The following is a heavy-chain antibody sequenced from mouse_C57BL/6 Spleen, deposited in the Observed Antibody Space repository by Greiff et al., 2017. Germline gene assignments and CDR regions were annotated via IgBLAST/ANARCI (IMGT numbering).Heavy chain of an antibody. J-gene: IGHJ2*01. CDR2: IRLKSDNYAT. CDR3: TIYYDYDGGYFDY. CDR1: GFTFSNYW. Sequence: EVQLVESGGGLVQPGGSMKLSCVASGFTFSNYWMNWVRQSPEKGLEWVAQIRLKSDNYATHYAESVKGRFTISRDDSKSSVYLQMNNLRAEDTGICYCTIYYDYDGGYFDYWGQGTTLTVSS. D-gene: IGHD2-4*01. V-gene: IGHV6-3*01.